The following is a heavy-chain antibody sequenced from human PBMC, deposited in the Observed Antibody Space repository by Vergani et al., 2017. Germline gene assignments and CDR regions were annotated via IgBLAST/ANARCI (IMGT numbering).Heavy chain of an antibody. V-gene: IGHV3-30-3*01. J-gene: IGHJ4*02. Sequence: QVQLVESGGGVVQPGRSLRLSCAASGFTFSSYAMHWVRQAPGKGLEWVAVISYDGSNKYYADSVKGRFTISRDTSKNTLYLQMNSLRAEDTAVYYCAREGTATVTTYFDYWGQGTLVTVSS. CDR3: AREGTATVTTYFDY. CDR2: ISYDGSNK. CDR1: GFTFSSYA. D-gene: IGHD4-11*01.